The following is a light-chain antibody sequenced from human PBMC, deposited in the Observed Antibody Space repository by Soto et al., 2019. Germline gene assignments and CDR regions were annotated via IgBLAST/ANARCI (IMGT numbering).Light chain of an antibody. V-gene: IGLV2-8*01. CDR2: DVV. CDR3: KSYAGSNTYV. CDR1: KNAMCVSDF. J-gene: IGLJ1*01. Sequence: LTLPPSASGSPGQSVTISCTRTKNAMCVSDFVSWYRHHPGKAPRLMIYDVVQRPSGLTDRFSGSKSGNTASLTVSGLQAADEGDYFCKSYAGSNTYVFGSGTKVTVL.